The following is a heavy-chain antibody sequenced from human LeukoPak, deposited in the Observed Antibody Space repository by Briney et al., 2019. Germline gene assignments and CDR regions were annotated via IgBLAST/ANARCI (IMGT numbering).Heavy chain of an antibody. D-gene: IGHD3-9*01. V-gene: IGHV3-23*01. J-gene: IGHJ4*02. CDR1: GFTFSSYA. CDR3: ARGNILTAYYNDY. CDR2: ITGSADST. Sequence: GGSLRLSCAASGFTFSSYAMSWVRQAPGRGLEWVASITGSADSTSYADSVKGRFTISRDNSKNTLFLQMHSLRVEDTAIYYCARGNILTAYYNDYWGQGTLVTVSS.